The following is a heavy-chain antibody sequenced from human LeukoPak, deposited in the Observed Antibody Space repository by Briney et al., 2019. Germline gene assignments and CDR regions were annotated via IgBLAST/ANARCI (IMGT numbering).Heavy chain of an antibody. CDR1: GGSISSGDYY. CDR3: ARFRTDGYFDY. V-gene: IGHV4-30-4*08. J-gene: IGHJ4*02. Sequence: PSETLSLTCTVSGGSISSGDYYWSWIRQPPGKGLEWIGYIYYSGSTYYNPSLKSRVTISVDTSKNQFSLKLSSVTAADTAVYYCARFRTDGYFDYWGQGTLVTVSS. D-gene: IGHD1-1*01. CDR2: IYYSGST.